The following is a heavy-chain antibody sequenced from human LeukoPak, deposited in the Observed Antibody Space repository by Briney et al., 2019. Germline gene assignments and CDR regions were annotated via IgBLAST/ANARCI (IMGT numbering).Heavy chain of an antibody. CDR2: IIPILGIA. CDR1: GGTFSSYA. Sequence: TVKVSCKASGGTFSSYAISWVRQAPGQGLEWMGRIIPILGIANYAQKFQGRVTITADKSTSTAYMELSSLRSEDTAVYYCARKLRYFDFWGQGTLVTVSS. V-gene: IGHV1-69*04. D-gene: IGHD3-9*01. CDR3: ARKLRYFDF. J-gene: IGHJ4*02.